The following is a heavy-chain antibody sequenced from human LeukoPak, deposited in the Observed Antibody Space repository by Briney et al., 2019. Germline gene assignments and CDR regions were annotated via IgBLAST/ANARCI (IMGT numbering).Heavy chain of an antibody. CDR1: RFTFNNYW. CDR2: INSDGSHT. J-gene: IGHJ4*02. V-gene: IGHV3-74*01. D-gene: IGHD1-14*01. CDR3: ARVYAGAFDY. Sequence: GGSLRLSCAASRFTFNNYWIHWVRQVPGKGLVWVSRINSDGSHTTYADSVKGRFTISRDNAKNTLYLQMDRLRAEDTAVYYCARVYAGAFDYWGQGTLVTVSS.